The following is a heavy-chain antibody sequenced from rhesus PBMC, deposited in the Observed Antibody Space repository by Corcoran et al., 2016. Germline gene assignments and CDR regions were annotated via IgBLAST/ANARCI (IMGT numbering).Heavy chain of an antibody. CDR1: GFTFSSYG. J-gene: IGHJ3*01. V-gene: IGHV3S5*01. D-gene: IGHD5-42*01. CDR2: ISNGGGST. Sequence: EVQLVETGGGLVQPGGSLRLSCAASGFTFSSYGMSWVRQAAGKGLEWVSYISNGGGSTYYADSVKGQFTNSRDNSKNTLSLQMNRLGAEDPAVYYCAKRGYSWYSLLNDAFDFWGQGLRVTVSS. CDR3: AKRGYSWYSLLNDAFDF.